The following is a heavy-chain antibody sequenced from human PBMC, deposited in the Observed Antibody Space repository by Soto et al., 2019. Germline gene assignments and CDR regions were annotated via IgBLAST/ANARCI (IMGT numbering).Heavy chain of an antibody. CDR1: GDSISNSS. CDR3: AREGSGSYFNWFEH. Sequence: TPSLTYTVSGDSISNSSWNWLRPPPGKGMEWIGYIYNSGSTNYNPSRKSRVTCSVDTSKNQFSLRLNSVTAADTAVYYCAREGSGSYFNWFEHWGKGTLVTVSS. CDR2: IYNSGST. D-gene: IGHD3-10*01. V-gene: IGHV4-59*01. J-gene: IGHJ5*02.